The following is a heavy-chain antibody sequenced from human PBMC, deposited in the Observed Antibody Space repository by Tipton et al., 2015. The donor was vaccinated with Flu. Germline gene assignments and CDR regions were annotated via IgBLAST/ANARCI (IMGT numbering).Heavy chain of an antibody. CDR1: GYTFSSYY. Sequence: QVQLVQSGAEVKKPGASVKVSCKASGYTFSSYYVHWVRQAPGQGLEWMGTISPSGGATGNAQRFQGRVTMTRDTSTSTFYMDLSSLRYDDTAVYFCASAIHITMLQGAKLAYGMDVWGQGTTVTVSS. CDR3: ASAIHITMLQGAKLAYGMDV. CDR2: ISPSGGAT. D-gene: IGHD3-10*01. V-gene: IGHV1-46*01. J-gene: IGHJ6*02.